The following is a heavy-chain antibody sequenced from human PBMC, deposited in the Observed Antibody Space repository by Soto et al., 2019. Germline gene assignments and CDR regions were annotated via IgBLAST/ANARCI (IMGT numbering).Heavy chain of an antibody. CDR1: GYTFPSIG. CDR2: ISTYNGNT. J-gene: IGHJ4*02. CDR3: ARLYYYDTSGYYYVEDF. V-gene: IGHV1-18*01. Sequence: ASVKVSCKTSGYTFPSIGISWVRQAPGQGLEWMGWISTYNGNTNYAQKLQGRVTMTRDTSTSTAYMELRSLRSDDTAVYYCARLYYYDTSGYYYVEDFWGQGTLVTVSS. D-gene: IGHD3-22*01.